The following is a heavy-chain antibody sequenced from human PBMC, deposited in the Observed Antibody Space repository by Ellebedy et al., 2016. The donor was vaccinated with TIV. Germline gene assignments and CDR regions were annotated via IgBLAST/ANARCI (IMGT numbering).Heavy chain of an antibody. J-gene: IGHJ3*02. Sequence: GESLKISXAASGFTFSRYWMHWVRQGPGKGLVWVARVSRDGSGTTDADSVKGRFTISRDNAKNTLFLQMNSLRVEDTAVYYCARGHYPGSESYRDALDIWGQGTMITVSS. CDR2: VSRDGSGT. D-gene: IGHD3-10*01. V-gene: IGHV3-74*01. CDR1: GFTFSRYW. CDR3: ARGHYPGSESYRDALDI.